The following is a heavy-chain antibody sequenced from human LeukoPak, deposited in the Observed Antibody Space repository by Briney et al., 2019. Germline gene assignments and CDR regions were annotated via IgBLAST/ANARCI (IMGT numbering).Heavy chain of an antibody. CDR1: GFTFDDYA. Sequence: HPGGSLRLSCAASGFTFDDYAMHWVRQAPGKGLEWVSGISWNSGSIGYADSVKGRFTISRDNAKNSLYLQMNSLRAEDTAVYYCARLELDYWGQGTLVTVSS. CDR3: ARLELDY. D-gene: IGHD1-7*01. V-gene: IGHV3-9*01. CDR2: ISWNSGSI. J-gene: IGHJ4*02.